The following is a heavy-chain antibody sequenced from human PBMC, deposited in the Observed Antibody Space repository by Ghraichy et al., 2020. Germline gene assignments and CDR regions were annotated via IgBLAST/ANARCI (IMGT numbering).Heavy chain of an antibody. CDR3: VIAARHTIDC. CDR1: GITFSNYA. V-gene: IGHV3-23*01. CDR2: ISGSGANT. J-gene: IGHJ4*02. D-gene: IGHD6-6*01. Sequence: LSLTCAASGITFSNYAMSWVRQAPGKGLEWVSVISGSGANTYYIDSVKGRFTISRDNSKNTLYLQMNSLRAEDTALYYCVIAARHTIDCWGQGTLVTVSS.